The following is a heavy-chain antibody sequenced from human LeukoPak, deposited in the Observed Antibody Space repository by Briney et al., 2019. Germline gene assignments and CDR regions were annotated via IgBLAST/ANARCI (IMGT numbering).Heavy chain of an antibody. CDR3: ARGSGDVIDY. CDR2: ISDSGSDT. CDR1: GFTFNNYV. D-gene: IGHD4-17*01. V-gene: IGHV3-23*01. Sequence: GGSLRLSCAASGFTFNNYVMSWVRQAPGKGLEWVSVISDSGSDTYYADSVKGRFTISRDNSKNTLYLQMNSLRAEDTAVYYCARGSGDVIDYWGQGTLVTVSS. J-gene: IGHJ4*02.